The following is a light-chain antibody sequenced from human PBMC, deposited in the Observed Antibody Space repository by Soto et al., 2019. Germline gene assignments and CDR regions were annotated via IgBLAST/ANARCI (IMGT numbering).Light chain of an antibody. V-gene: IGKV3-11*01. CDR3: QQYGHAPLT. J-gene: IGKJ4*01. CDR2: DAS. CDR1: QSVSSY. Sequence: EIVLTQSPATLSLSPGERATLSCRASQSVSSYLAWYQQKPGQAPRLLIYDASNAAAGIPARFSGSGSGTDFTLTISSLEPEDFAVYYCQQYGHAPLTFGGGTKVEIK.